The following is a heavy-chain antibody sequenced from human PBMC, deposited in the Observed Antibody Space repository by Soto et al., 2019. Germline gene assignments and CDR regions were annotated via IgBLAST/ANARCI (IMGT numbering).Heavy chain of an antibody. CDR2: VHYRGNT. CDR1: GYSISSGYH. Sequence: SETLSLTCTVSGYSISSGYHWAWIRQPPGKGLVWLGSVHYRGNTHYNPSLKRRLTISVDKSKNQFSLNLSSVTAADKAVSFYARKYRVVAEGWLFDPWGQGTLVTVCS. D-gene: IGHD2-15*01. CDR3: ARKYRVVAEGWLFDP. J-gene: IGHJ5*02. V-gene: IGHV4-38-2*02.